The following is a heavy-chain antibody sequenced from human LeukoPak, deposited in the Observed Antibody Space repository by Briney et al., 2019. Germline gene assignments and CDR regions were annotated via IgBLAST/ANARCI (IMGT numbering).Heavy chain of an antibody. CDR3: ARDKENSGSFFSDY. D-gene: IGHD1-26*01. CDR2: MSSSGIS. CDR1: NGSISSDTYF. Sequence: SETLSLTCTVSNGSISSDTYFWSWIRQPAGKGLEWIGRMSSSGISTYSPSLKSRVTISIDTSKNQFSLKLSSVTAADTAVYYCARDKENSGSFFSDYWGQGTLVTVSS. J-gene: IGHJ4*02. V-gene: IGHV4-61*02.